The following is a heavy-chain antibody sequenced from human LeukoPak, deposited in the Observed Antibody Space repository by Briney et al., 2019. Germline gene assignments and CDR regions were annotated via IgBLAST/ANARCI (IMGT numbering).Heavy chain of an antibody. CDR2: ISAFNANT. CDR3: ARHIVVVSNDAFDI. Sequence: ASVKVSCKASGYTFTSYGITWVRQAPGQGLEWMVWISAFNANTNYAQKLQGRATMTTDTSTSTAYMELRSLRSDDTAMYYCARHIVVVSNDAFDIWGQGTMVTVSS. CDR1: GYTFTSYG. V-gene: IGHV1-18*01. D-gene: IGHD3-22*01. J-gene: IGHJ3*02.